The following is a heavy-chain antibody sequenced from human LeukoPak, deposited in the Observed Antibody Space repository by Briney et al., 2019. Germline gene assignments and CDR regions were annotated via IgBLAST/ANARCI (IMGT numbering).Heavy chain of an antibody. V-gene: IGHV3-23*01. CDR2: ISGGGGST. J-gene: IGHJ5*01. CDR3: AKDRREEGDYNWFDS. Sequence: QPGGSLRLSCAASGFTFSSYAMSWVRQAPGKRLEWVTAISGGGGSTYYADSVKGRFTISRDNSKTTLYLEMNSLRVEDTAVYYCAKDRREEGDYNWFDSWGQGTQVTVSS. CDR1: GFTFSSYA. D-gene: IGHD2-21*02.